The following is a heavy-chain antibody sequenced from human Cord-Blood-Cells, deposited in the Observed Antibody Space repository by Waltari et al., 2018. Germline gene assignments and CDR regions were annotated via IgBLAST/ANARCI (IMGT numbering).Heavy chain of an antibody. Sequence: QVQLVQSGAVVKKPGSSVKVSCTASGGTFSSYAISWVRQAPGQGLEWMGGIIPIFGTANYAQKFQGRVTITADESTSTAYMELSSLRSEDTAVYYCARVPRHNWGSWYFDLWGRGTLVTVSS. J-gene: IGHJ2*01. D-gene: IGHD7-27*01. V-gene: IGHV1-69*01. CDR2: IIPIFGTA. CDR1: GGTFSSYA. CDR3: ARVPRHNWGSWYFDL.